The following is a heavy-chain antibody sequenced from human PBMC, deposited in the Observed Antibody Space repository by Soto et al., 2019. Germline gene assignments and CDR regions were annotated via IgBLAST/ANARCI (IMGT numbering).Heavy chain of an antibody. Sequence: EVQLLESGGGLVQPGGSLRLSCAASGFTFSSYAMSWVRQAPGKGLEWVSAISCSGGSTYYADSVKGRFTISTDNSKNTLYLQMTSLRAEDTAVYYCAKAVYYDFWSGYPPRGYYYGMDVWGQGTTVTVSS. CDR2: ISCSGGST. J-gene: IGHJ6*02. D-gene: IGHD3-3*01. CDR1: GFTFSSYA. V-gene: IGHV3-23*01. CDR3: AKAVYYDFWSGYPPRGYYYGMDV.